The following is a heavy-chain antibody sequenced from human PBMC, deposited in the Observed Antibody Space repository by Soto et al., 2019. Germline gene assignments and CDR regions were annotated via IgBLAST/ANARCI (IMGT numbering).Heavy chain of an antibody. CDR2: IKKDGSEK. Sequence: EVQLVESGGGLVQPGGSLRLSCAASGFTFITYWIFWVPQPPGKALEWVATIKKDGSEKLYVDSVKGRFTISRDNAKKSLHLQMNSLRAEETAVYFSAGAPGWLIANWCQGTLVTVSS. D-gene: IGHD5-12*01. CDR1: GFTFITYW. V-gene: IGHV3-7*04. CDR3: AGAPGWLIAN. J-gene: IGHJ4*02.